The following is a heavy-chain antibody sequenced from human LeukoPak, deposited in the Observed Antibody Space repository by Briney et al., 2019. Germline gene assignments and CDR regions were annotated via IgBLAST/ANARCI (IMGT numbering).Heavy chain of an antibody. V-gene: IGHV3-23*01. CDR2: ISYGGEYT. CDR3: AMKLPGNPHYFHY. D-gene: IGHD1-14*01. CDR1: GFIFSTYD. Sequence: GGSLRLSCAASGFIFSTYDMTWVRQAPGRGLEYVASISYGGEYTFYSGSVRGRFTVSRDNSRNILFLQMNSLRAEDTALYFCAMKLPGNPHYFHYWGQGTLVTVS. J-gene: IGHJ4*02.